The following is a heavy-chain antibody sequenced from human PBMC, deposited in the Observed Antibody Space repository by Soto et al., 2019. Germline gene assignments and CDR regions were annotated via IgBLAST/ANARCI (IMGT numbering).Heavy chain of an antibody. CDR2: IIPIFGTA. D-gene: IGHD1-26*01. CDR1: GGTFSSYS. V-gene: IGHV1-69*01. Sequence: QVQLVQSGAEVKKPGSSVKVSCKASGGTFSSYSINWVRQAPGQGLEWMGEIIPIFGTANYAQKFQGRVTITADESTSTAYMELSSLRAEVTAVYYCARAGGRHSGGIDYWGQGTRVTVSS. CDR3: ARAGGRHSGGIDY. J-gene: IGHJ4*02.